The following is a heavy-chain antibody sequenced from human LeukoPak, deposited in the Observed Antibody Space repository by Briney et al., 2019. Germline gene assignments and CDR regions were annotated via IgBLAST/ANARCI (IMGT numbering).Heavy chain of an antibody. CDR3: AKSCYEDYYYYGMDV. CDR1: GFTFSSYA. D-gene: IGHD3-3*01. V-gene: IGHV3-30*01. J-gene: IGHJ6*02. CDR2: ISYDGSNK. Sequence: PGRSLRLSCAASGFTFSSYAMHWVRQAPGKGLEWVAVISYDGSNKYYADSVKGRFTISRDNSKNTLYLQMNSLRAEDTAVYYCAKSCYEDYYYYGMDVWGQGTTVTVSS.